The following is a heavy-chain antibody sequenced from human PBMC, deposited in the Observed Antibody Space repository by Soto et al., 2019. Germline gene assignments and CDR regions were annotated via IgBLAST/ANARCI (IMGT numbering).Heavy chain of an antibody. CDR3: ARANEYDSSGYYVDY. V-gene: IGHV4-31*03. D-gene: IGHD3-22*01. CDR1: GGSISSGGYY. J-gene: IGHJ4*02. CDR2: IYYSGST. Sequence: SETLSLTCTVSGGSISSGGYYWSWIRQHPGKGLEWIGYIYYSGSTYYNLSLKSRVTISVDTSKNQFSLKLSSVTAADTAVYYCARANEYDSSGYYVDYWGQGTLVTVSS.